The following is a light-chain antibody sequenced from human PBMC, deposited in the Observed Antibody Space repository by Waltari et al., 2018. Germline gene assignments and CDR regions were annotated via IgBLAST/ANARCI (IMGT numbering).Light chain of an antibody. V-gene: IGKV2-30*01. CDR2: NVS. J-gene: IGKJ2*01. CDR1: QSLVYSDGNTY. CDR3: MQGTHWPPYT. Sequence: DVVMTQSPLSLPVPLGQPASISCRSSQSLVYSDGNTYLNWFQQRPGQPPRRLIYNVSNRDSGVPDRFSGSGSGTDFTLKISRVEAEDVGVYYCMQGTHWPPYTFGQGTKLEIK.